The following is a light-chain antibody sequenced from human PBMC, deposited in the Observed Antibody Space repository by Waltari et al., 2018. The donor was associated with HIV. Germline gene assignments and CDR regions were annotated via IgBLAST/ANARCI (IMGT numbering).Light chain of an antibody. CDR1: SGDVGGYHY. J-gene: IGLJ2*01. CDR3: CSYAGSYTLI. Sequence: QSALTQPRSVSGSPGQPVTISCTGSSGDVGGYHYVSWYQHHPGKAPRLMIYDVTKRPSGVPDRFSGSKSGNTASLTISGLQAEDEADYYCCSYAGSYTLIFGGGTQLTVL. V-gene: IGLV2-11*01. CDR2: DVT.